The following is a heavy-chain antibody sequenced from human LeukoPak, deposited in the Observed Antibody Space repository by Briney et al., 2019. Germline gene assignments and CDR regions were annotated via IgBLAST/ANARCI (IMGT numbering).Heavy chain of an antibody. Sequence: GGPLRFSCAASGFTFSSYTMNWARQAPGKGLEWVSSISSSSSYIYYADSVKGRFTISRDNAKKSLYLQMNGLRAEDTAVFYCARDYGDYWGRGTLVTVSS. CDR2: ISSSSSYI. CDR1: GFTFSSYT. CDR3: ARDYGDY. V-gene: IGHV3-21*01. J-gene: IGHJ4*02. D-gene: IGHD4-17*01.